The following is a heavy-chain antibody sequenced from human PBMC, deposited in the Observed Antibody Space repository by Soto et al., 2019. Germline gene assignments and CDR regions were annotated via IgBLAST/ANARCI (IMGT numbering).Heavy chain of an antibody. CDR2: INTDGSAT. Sequence: EVQLVESGGGLVQPGGSLRLSCAASGFTFSNYWMHWVRQVPGKGLVWVSRINTDGSATNYADSVKGRFTVSRDNAKNTQYLQMNSLRVEDTAVYYCAGDGEGYWGQGTLVTVSS. J-gene: IGHJ4*02. CDR3: AGDGEGY. V-gene: IGHV3-74*01. CDR1: GFTFSNYW. D-gene: IGHD2-21*01.